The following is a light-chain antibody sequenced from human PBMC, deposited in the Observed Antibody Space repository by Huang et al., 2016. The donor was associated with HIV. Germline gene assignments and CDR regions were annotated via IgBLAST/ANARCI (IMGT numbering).Light chain of an antibody. CDR2: AAS. Sequence: IQLTQSPSSLSASVGDRVTITCRASQGITSSLVWYQQKPGKAPKLLIYAASTLQSGVTSRFSGSGSGTDFTLTISSLQPEDSATYYCQQFSSYSPLTFGGGTKVEIK. CDR3: QQFSSYSPLT. J-gene: IGKJ4*01. V-gene: IGKV1-9*01. CDR1: QGITSS.